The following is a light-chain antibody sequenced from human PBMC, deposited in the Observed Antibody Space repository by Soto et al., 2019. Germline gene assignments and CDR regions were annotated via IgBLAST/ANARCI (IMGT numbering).Light chain of an antibody. J-gene: IGKJ1*01. Sequence: EIVMTQSPSTQSVSPGERATLSCRASQSVSSNLAWYQQKPGQAPRLLISGASTRATGIPARFSGSGSGTEFTLTISILQSEDFEVYSCQRYNTRPRGTFGQGTKLDIK. V-gene: IGKV3-15*01. CDR1: QSVSSN. CDR3: QRYNTRPRGT. CDR2: GAS.